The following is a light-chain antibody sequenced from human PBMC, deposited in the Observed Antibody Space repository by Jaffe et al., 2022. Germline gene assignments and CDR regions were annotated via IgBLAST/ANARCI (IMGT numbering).Light chain of an antibody. CDR3: LLYYGGAVI. CDR2: DTS. CDR1: TGTVTSSYY. V-gene: IGLV7-43*01. Sequence: QTAVTQEPSLTVSPGGTVTLTCASSTGTVTSSYYPNWFQQRPGQAPRALIYDTSNKHSWTPARFSGSLLGGKAALTLSGVQPEDEADYHCLLYYGGAVIFGGGTKLTVL. J-gene: IGLJ2*01.